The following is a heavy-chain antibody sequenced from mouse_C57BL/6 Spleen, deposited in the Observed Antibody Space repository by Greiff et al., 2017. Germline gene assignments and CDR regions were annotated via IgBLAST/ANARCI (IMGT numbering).Heavy chain of an antibody. Sequence: QVQLQQSGAELVMPGASVKLSCKASGYTFTSYLMHWVKQRPGQGLEWIGEIDPSDSYTNYNQKFKGKSTLTVDKSSRTAYMQLSSLTSEDSAVYYCARRPITTVVDWYFDVWGTGTTVTVSS. J-gene: IGHJ1*03. CDR1: GYTFTSYL. D-gene: IGHD1-1*01. V-gene: IGHV1-69*01. CDR2: IDPSDSYT. CDR3: ARRPITTVVDWYFDV.